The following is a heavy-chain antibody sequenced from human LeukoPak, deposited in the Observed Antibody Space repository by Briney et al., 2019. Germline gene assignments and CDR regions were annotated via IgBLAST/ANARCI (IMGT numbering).Heavy chain of an antibody. CDR2: IIPIFGTA. D-gene: IGHD2-2*01. CDR3: ASAPYELLSYFDY. CDR1: VGIFSSYA. J-gene: IGHJ4*02. Sequence: SVRVSCKAAVGIFSSYAIIWVRQAPGHGLEWMGGIIPIFGTANYAQKFQGRVTITTDESTSTAYVELSRLRAEDTAVYYCASAPYELLSYFDYWGQGTLVTVSS. V-gene: IGHV1-69*05.